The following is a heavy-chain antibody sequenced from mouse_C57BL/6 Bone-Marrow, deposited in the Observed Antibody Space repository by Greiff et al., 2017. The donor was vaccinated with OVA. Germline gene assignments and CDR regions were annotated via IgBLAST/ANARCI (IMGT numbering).Heavy chain of an antibody. D-gene: IGHD1-1*01. CDR2: INPSNGGT. CDR1: GYTFTSYW. CDR3: AREDYYGSPPFDY. J-gene: IGHJ2*01. Sequence: QVQLQQSGTELVKPGASVKLSCKASGYTFTSYWMHWVKQRPGQGLEWIGNINPSNGGTNYNEKFKSKATLTVDKSSSTAYMQLSSLTSEDAAVYYCAREDYYGSPPFDYWGQGTTLTVSS. V-gene: IGHV1-53*01.